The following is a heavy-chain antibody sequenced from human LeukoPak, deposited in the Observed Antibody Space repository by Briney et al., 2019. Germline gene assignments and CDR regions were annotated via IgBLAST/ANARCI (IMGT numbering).Heavy chain of an antibody. CDR2: IKQDGSEK. Sequence: PGGSLRLSCAASGFTFSSYWMSWVRQAPGKGLEWVANIKQDGSEKYYVDSVKGRFTISRDNAKSSLYLQMNSLRAEDTAVYYCARTYGGNDNDYWGQGTLVTVSS. D-gene: IGHD4-23*01. J-gene: IGHJ4*02. CDR3: ARTYGGNDNDY. CDR1: GFTFSSYW. V-gene: IGHV3-7*03.